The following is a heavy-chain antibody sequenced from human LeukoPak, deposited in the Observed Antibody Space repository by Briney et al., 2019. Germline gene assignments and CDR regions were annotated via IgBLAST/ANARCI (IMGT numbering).Heavy chain of an antibody. J-gene: IGHJ4*02. Sequence: PGRSLRLSCAASGFTFSSYGMHWVRQAPGKGLEWVAVISFDGSNKYYADSVKGRFTISRDNSKSTLYLQMNSLRAEDTAVYYCAKTIGSYPPYYFDYWGQGTLVTVSS. CDR2: ISFDGSNK. D-gene: IGHD1-26*01. CDR1: GFTFSSYG. CDR3: AKTIGSYPPYYFDY. V-gene: IGHV3-30*18.